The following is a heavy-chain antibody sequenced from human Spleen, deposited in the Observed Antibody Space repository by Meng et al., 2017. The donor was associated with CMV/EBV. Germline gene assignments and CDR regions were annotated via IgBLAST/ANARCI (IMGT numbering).Heavy chain of an antibody. CDR1: GGTFSSYA. CDR2: IIPILGIA. D-gene: IGHD1-26*01. V-gene: IGHV1-69*10. CDR3: ARAPYSGSYSIDY. Sequence: SVKVSCKASGGTFSSYAISWVRQAPGQGLEWMGGIIPILGIANYAQKFQGRVTITADKSTSTAYMELSRLRSDDTAVYYCARAPYSGSYSIDYWGQGTLVTVSS. J-gene: IGHJ4*02.